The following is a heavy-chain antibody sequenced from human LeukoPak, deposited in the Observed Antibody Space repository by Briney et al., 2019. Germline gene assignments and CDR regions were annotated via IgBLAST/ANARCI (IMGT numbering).Heavy chain of an antibody. J-gene: IGHJ4*02. CDR2: ISAYNGNT. CDR1: GYTFTSYG. CDR3: ARDIGGYSSGWFPFDY. Sequence: ASVKVSCKASGYTFTSYGISWGRQAPGQGLEWMGWISAYNGNTNYAQKLQGRVTMTTDTSTSTAYMELRSLRSDDTAVYYCARDIGGYSSGWFPFDYWGQGTLVTVSS. V-gene: IGHV1-18*01. D-gene: IGHD6-19*01.